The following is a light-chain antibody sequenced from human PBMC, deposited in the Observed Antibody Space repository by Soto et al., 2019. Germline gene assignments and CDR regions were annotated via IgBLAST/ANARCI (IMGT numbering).Light chain of an antibody. J-gene: IGKJ1*01. Sequence: DIQMTQSPSSLSASVGDRVTITCRASQSISNYLNWYQQKPGKAPNLLIYAASSLQSGVPSRFSGSGSGTDFTLTISSLQPEDFATYYCQQSSSTPRTFAQGTKVEIK. CDR2: AAS. CDR3: QQSSSTPRT. CDR1: QSISNY. V-gene: IGKV1-39*01.